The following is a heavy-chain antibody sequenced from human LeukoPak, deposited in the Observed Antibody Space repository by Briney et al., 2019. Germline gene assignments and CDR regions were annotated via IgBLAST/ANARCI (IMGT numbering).Heavy chain of an antibody. CDR2: IKQDGSEK. CDR3: AREVAVAGFYYFDY. D-gene: IGHD6-19*01. Sequence: GSLRLSCAASGFTFSSYWMSWVRPAPGKGLEWVANIKQDGSEKYYVDSVKGRFTISRDNAKNSLYLQMNSLRAEDTAVYYCAREVAVAGFYYFDYWGQGTLVTGSS. V-gene: IGHV3-7*01. CDR1: GFTFSSYW. J-gene: IGHJ4*02.